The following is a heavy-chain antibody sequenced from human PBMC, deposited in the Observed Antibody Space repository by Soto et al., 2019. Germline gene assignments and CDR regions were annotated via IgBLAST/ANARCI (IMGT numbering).Heavy chain of an antibody. CDR1: GYSFTSYW. Sequence: PGEALKISCKGSGYSFTSYWISWVRQMPGKGLEWMGRIDPSDSYTNYSPSFQGHVTISADKSISTAYLQWSSLKASDTAMYYCARPVSAIDGMDVWGKGTTVTVSS. V-gene: IGHV5-10-1*01. CDR3: ARPVSAIDGMDV. J-gene: IGHJ6*04. CDR2: IDPSDSYT. D-gene: IGHD3-16*02.